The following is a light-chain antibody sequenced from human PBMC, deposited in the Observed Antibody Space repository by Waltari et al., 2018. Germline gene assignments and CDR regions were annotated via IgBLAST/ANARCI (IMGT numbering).Light chain of an antibody. Sequence: DIQMTQSPSSLSASVGDRVTITCRASQSISSYLNWYRQRPGKATKLLIYAASSLQSGVPSRFSGSGSGTDFTLTINSLQPEDFATYYCQQSYSTPLTFGGGTKVEIK. CDR2: AAS. J-gene: IGKJ4*01. CDR1: QSISSY. V-gene: IGKV1-39*01. CDR3: QQSYSTPLT.